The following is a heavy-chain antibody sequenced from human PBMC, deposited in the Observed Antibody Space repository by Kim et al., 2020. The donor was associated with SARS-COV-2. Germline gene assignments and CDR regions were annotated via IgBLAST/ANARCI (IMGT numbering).Heavy chain of an antibody. CDR3: ARAARIAAAGIHLYYGMDV. D-gene: IGHD6-13*01. V-gene: IGHV4-4*02. Sequence: SETLSLTCAVSGGSISSSNWWSWVRQPPGKGLEWIGEIYHSGSTNYNPSLKSRVTISVDKSKNQFSLKLSSVTAADTAVYYCARAARIAAAGIHLYYGMDVWGQGTTVTVSS. J-gene: IGHJ6*02. CDR1: GGSISSSNW. CDR2: IYHSGST.